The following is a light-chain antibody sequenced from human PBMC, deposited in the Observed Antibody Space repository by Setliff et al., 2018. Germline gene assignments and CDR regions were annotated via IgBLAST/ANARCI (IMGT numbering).Light chain of an antibody. CDR2: EVS. CDR3: LSYAGSGTYV. V-gene: IGLV2-23*02. Sequence: QSALTQPASVSGSPGQSITISCTGSSSDIGAFDLVSWYQHYPGKAPKLMISEVSKRPSGVSDRFSGSKSGNTASLTISGLQAEDEADYYCLSYAGSGTYVFGSGTKVTVL. CDR1: SSDIGAFDL. J-gene: IGLJ1*01.